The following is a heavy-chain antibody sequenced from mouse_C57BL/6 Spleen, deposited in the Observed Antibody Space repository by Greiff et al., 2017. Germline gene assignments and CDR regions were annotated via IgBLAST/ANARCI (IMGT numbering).Heavy chain of an antibody. CDR1: GYSFTGYY. J-gene: IGHJ3*01. CDR3: ARSLGSPFAY. V-gene: IGHV1-42*01. D-gene: IGHD1-1*01. Sequence: EVKLVESGPELVKPGASVKISCKASGYSFTGYYMNWVKQSPEKSLEWIGEINPSTGGTTYNQKFKAKATLTVDKSSSTAYMQLKSLTSEDSAVYYCARSLGSPFAYWGQGTLVTVSA. CDR2: INPSTGGT.